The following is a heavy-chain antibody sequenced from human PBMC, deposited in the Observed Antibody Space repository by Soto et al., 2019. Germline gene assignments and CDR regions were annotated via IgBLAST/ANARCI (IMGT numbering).Heavy chain of an antibody. D-gene: IGHD3-10*01. CDR3: VKFTGWGSQIATHV. CDR1: GFTFSSYG. J-gene: IGHJ6*02. V-gene: IGHV3-30*18. Sequence: GGSLRLSCAASGFTFSSYGMHWVRQAPGKGLEWVAVISYDGSNKYYADSVKGRFTISRDNSKNTLYLQMNSLRAEDTAVYYCVKFTGWGSQIATHVRGQATMVTVSS. CDR2: ISYDGSNK.